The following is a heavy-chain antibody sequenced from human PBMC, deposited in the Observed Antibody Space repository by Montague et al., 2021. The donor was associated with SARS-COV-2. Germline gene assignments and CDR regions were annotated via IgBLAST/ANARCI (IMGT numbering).Heavy chain of an antibody. Sequence: SETLSLTCTVSGASISTGSDYWTWIRQRPGRGLEWIGSFYYSGGSTYNPSLKSRVTISADTSKNLFSLTLKSVTASDTAVYYCARDRGDIYGGNSAWFDPWGKGTLVTVSS. J-gene: IGHJ5*02. V-gene: IGHV4-39*02. CDR1: GASISTGSDY. D-gene: IGHD4-23*01. CDR2: FYYSGGS. CDR3: ARDRGDIYGGNSAWFDP.